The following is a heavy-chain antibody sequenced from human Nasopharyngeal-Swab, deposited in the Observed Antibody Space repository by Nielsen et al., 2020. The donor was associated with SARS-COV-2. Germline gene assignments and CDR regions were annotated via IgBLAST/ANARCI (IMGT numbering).Heavy chain of an antibody. V-gene: IGHV4-39*01. J-gene: IGHJ4*02. CDR1: GGSISSSSYY. D-gene: IGHD3-3*01. CDR2: IYYSGST. Sequence: SETLSLTCTVSGGSISSSSYYWGWIRQPPGKGLEWIGSIYYSGSTYYNPSLKSRVPISVDTSKNQFSLKLSSVTAADTAVYYCARLTADVLRFFRPYYFDYWGQGTLVTVSS. CDR3: ARLTADVLRFFRPYYFDY.